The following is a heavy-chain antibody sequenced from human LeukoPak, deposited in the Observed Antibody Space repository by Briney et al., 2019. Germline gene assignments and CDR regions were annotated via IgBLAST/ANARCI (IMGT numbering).Heavy chain of an antibody. J-gene: IGHJ4*02. CDR3: AKDEGDCSSSSCLFDS. CDR2: ISSSSSYI. D-gene: IGHD2-2*01. V-gene: IGHV3-21*04. Sequence: GGSLRLSCAASGFTFSSYSMNWVRQAPGKGLEWVSSISSSSSYIYYADSVKGRFTISRDNAKNSLYLQMNSLRAEDTAFYYCAKDEGDCSSSSCLFDSWGQGTLVTVSS. CDR1: GFTFSSYS.